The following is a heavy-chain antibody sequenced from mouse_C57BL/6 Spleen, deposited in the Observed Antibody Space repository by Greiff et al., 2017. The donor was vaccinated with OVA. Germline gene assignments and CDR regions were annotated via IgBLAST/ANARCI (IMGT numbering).Heavy chain of an antibody. Sequence: QVQLQQSGAELVKPGASVKMSCKASGYTFTTYPIEWMKQNHGKSLEWIGNFHPYNDDTKYNEKFKGKATLTVDKSSRTVYLELSRLTSDDSAVYYCARGVLYGSSSLYYAMDYWGQGTSVTVSS. D-gene: IGHD1-1*01. CDR1: GYTFTTYP. V-gene: IGHV1-47*01. CDR2: FHPYNDDT. J-gene: IGHJ4*01. CDR3: ARGVLYGSSSLYYAMDY.